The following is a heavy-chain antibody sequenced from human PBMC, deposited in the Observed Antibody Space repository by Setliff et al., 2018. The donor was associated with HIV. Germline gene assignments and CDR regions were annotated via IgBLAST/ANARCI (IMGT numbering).Heavy chain of an antibody. J-gene: IGHJ2*01. CDR2: INQSGNT. Sequence: TSETLSLTCAVYGGSLSGYYWSWVRQSPGRGLEWIGEINQSGNTNFNPSLKSRLIIPVDTSKSQFSLKLTSVTAADTALYYCAREGGQGYSGSGSFYHRNFDLWGRGTLVTVSS. CDR1: GGSLSGYY. CDR3: AREGGQGYSGSGSFYHRNFDL. V-gene: IGHV4-34*01. D-gene: IGHD3-10*01.